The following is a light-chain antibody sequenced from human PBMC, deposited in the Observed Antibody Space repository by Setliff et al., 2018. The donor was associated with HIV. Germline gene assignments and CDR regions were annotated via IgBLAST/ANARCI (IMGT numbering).Light chain of an antibody. Sequence: QSALTQPPSASGSPGQSVTISCTGTSGDVGGYDYVSWYQQHPGKAPKLMIYEVSKRPSGVPDRFSGSKSGDTASLTVSGLQAEDEADYFCTSYAGSNTYVFGTGTKVTVL. J-gene: IGLJ1*01. CDR1: SGDVGGYDY. CDR3: TSYAGSNTYV. V-gene: IGLV2-8*01. CDR2: EVS.